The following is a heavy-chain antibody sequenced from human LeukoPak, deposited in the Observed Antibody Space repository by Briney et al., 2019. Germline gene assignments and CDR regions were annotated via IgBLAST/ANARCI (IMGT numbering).Heavy chain of an antibody. V-gene: IGHV4-34*01. CDR3: ARRGIAVAGIERMDAFDI. CDR1: GGSFSGYY. J-gene: IGHJ3*02. D-gene: IGHD6-19*01. Sequence: PSETLSLTCAVYGGSFSGYYWSWIRLPPGRGLEWIGEINHSGSTNYNPSLKSRVTISVDTSKNQFSLKLTSVTATGTAVYYCARRGIAVAGIERMDAFDIWGQGTMVTVSS. CDR2: INHSGST.